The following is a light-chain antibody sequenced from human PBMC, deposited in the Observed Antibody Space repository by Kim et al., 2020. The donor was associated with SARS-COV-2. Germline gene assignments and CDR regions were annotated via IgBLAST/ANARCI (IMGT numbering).Light chain of an antibody. CDR2: DVS. V-gene: IGLV2-14*01. CDR1: SSDVGGYNY. J-gene: IGLJ1*01. CDR3: SSYTSSSTYV. Sequence: QSALTQPASVSGSPGQSITISCTGTSSDVGGYNYVSWYQQHPGKAPNLLIYDVSKRPSGVSNRFSGSKSGNTASLTISGLQAEDDADYYCSSYTSSSTYVFGTGTKGHRP.